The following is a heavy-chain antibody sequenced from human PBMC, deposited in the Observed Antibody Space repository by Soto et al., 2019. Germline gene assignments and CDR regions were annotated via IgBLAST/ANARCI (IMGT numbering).Heavy chain of an antibody. D-gene: IGHD6-13*01. V-gene: IGHV3-23*01. CDR1: GFTFSSYA. CDR2: ISGSGDST. J-gene: IGHJ6*02. Sequence: EVQLLESGGGLVQPGGSLRLSCAASGFTFSSYAMSWVRQAPGKGLEWVSVISGSGDSTYYADSVRGRFTISRDNSKNTLSLQMNSLGAEDTAVYYCAKDRDGAAAGPTKFYGMDVWGQGTTVTVSS. CDR3: AKDRDGAAAGPTKFYGMDV.